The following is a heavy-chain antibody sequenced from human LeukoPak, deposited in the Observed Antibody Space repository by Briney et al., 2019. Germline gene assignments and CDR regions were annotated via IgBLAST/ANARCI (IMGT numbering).Heavy chain of an antibody. Sequence: SSETLSLTCTVSGGSISSYYWSWIRQPPGKGLEWIGYIYYSGSTNYNPSLKSRVTISVDTSKNQFSLKLRSVTTADTAVYYCARDRPGSSWLDYWGQGTLVTVSS. CDR1: GGSISSYY. V-gene: IGHV4-59*01. D-gene: IGHD6-13*01. CDR3: ARDRPGSSWLDY. J-gene: IGHJ4*02. CDR2: IYYSGST.